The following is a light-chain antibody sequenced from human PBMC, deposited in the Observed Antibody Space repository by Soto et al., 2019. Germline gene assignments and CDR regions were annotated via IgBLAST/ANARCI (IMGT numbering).Light chain of an antibody. CDR1: QSVTSSY. Sequence: EIVFTQSPGTLSLSPGERATLSFRASQSVTSSYLAWYQLKPGQAPRLLIYGASSRATGIPDRFSGSGSGTDFTLTISRLDPEDFAVYFCQQYGSSPRTFGQGTNVDI. V-gene: IGKV3-20*01. J-gene: IGKJ1*01. CDR2: GAS. CDR3: QQYGSSPRT.